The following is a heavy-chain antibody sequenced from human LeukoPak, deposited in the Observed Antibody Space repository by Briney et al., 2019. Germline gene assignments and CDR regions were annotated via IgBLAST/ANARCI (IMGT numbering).Heavy chain of an antibody. D-gene: IGHD3-3*01. CDR3: ARGAIEEWFNRWFDP. Sequence: ASVKVSCKASGYTFTSHFMHWVRQAPGQGLEWMGIINPRGGSTSYTQKFQGRVTMTRDTSTSTAYMELRSLRSDDTAVYYCARGAIEEWFNRWFDPWGQGTLVTVSS. CDR2: INPRGGST. CDR1: GYTFTSHF. J-gene: IGHJ5*02. V-gene: IGHV1-46*01.